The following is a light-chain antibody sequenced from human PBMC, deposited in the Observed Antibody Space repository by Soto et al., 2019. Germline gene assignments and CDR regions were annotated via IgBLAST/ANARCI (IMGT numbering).Light chain of an antibody. CDR2: GAS. CDR3: QQYNSWPLT. J-gene: IGKJ4*01. Sequence: EIVKTQSPATLSVSPGERATLSCRASQSVRSDLAWYLQKPDQAPRLLIYGASSRATGIPARFSGSGSGTEFTLTISSLQSEDFAVYYCQQYNSWPLTFGGGTKVEIK. CDR1: QSVRSD. V-gene: IGKV3-15*01.